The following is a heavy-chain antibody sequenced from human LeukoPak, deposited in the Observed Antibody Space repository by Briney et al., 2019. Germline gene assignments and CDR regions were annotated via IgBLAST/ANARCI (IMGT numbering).Heavy chain of an antibody. Sequence: GGSLRLSCAASGITFSSYAMSWVRQAPGKGLEWVSVISGSGGTTYYADSVKGRFTISRDNSKNTLYLQMSSLGAEDTAVYYCAKKAGSRTDQYPLDYWGQGTLVTVSS. J-gene: IGHJ4*02. D-gene: IGHD2-15*01. CDR3: AKKAGSRTDQYPLDY. CDR1: GITFSSYA. V-gene: IGHV3-23*01. CDR2: ISGSGGTT.